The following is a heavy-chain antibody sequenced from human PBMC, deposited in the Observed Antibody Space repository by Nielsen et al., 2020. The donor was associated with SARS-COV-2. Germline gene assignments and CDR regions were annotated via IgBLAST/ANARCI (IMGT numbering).Heavy chain of an antibody. CDR3: ARVAGTPPVSYSYFDL. CDR2: ISPDGDIV. D-gene: IGHD6-19*01. Sequence: GESLKISCAASGFTFSNSWMHWVRQAPGKGLVWVSRISPDGDIVNYADSVRGRFTTSRDNAKNTLYLQMNSLRAEDTAVYYCARVAGTPPVSYSYFDLWGRGTLVTVSS. V-gene: IGHV3-74*01. J-gene: IGHJ2*01. CDR1: GFTFSNSW.